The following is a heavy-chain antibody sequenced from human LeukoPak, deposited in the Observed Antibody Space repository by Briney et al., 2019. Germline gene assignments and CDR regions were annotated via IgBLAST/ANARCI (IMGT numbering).Heavy chain of an antibody. V-gene: IGHV4-59*01. J-gene: IGHJ4*02. Sequence: AETLSLTCTVSGGSISSYYWSWVRQPPGKGLEWVGYIYYSGSTNYNPSLKSRVTISVDTSNNQFSLKLSSVTAADTAVYYCARGDLLVDYWGQGTLVTVSS. CDR1: GGSISSYY. CDR3: ARGDLLVDY. CDR2: IYYSGST.